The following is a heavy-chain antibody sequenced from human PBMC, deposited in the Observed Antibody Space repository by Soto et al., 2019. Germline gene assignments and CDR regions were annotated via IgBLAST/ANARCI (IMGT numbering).Heavy chain of an antibody. J-gene: IGHJ6*02. D-gene: IGHD3-10*01. CDR2: IYYSGST. Sequence: SETLSLTCTVSGGSISSGDYYWSWIRQPPGKGLEWIGYIYYSGSTYYNPSLKSRVTISVDTSKSQFSLKLSSVTAADTAVYYCASRFGELFSSYGMDVWGQGTTVTVSS. V-gene: IGHV4-30-4*01. CDR3: ASRFGELFSSYGMDV. CDR1: GGSISSGDYY.